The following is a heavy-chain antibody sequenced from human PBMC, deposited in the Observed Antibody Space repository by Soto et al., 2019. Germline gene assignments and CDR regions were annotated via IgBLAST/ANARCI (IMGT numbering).Heavy chain of an antibody. J-gene: IGHJ4*02. CDR3: VREVEGYGRFDY. CDR2: IKLDGREK. CDR1: GFIFRRYW. V-gene: IGHV3-7*01. Sequence: GGSLRLSCSASGFIFRRYWMAWVRQAPGKGLEWVATIKLDGREKNYLDSVQGRFTISRDDAENSMSLQMSSLRGEDTAVYFCVREVEGYGRFDYWGLGTPVTVSS. D-gene: IGHD1-1*01.